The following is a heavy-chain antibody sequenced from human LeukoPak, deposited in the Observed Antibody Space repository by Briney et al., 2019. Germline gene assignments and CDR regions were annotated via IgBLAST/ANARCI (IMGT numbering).Heavy chain of an antibody. CDR3: ARVGSTGTPHFDY. D-gene: IGHD4-11*01. V-gene: IGHV1-69*05. J-gene: IGHJ4*02. CDR1: GGTFSSYA. Sequence: ASVKVSCKASGGTFSSYAISWVRQAPGQGLEWMGGIIPIFGTANYAQKFQGRVTITTDESTSTAYMGLSSLRSDDTAVYYCARVGSTGTPHFDYWGQGTLVTVSS. CDR2: IIPIFGTA.